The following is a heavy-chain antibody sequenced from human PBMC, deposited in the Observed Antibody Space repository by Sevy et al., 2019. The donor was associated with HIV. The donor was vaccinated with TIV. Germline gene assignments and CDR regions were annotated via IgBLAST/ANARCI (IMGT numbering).Heavy chain of an antibody. CDR3: ARWEPGGSNFDY. D-gene: IGHD1-26*01. V-gene: IGHV1-2*02. CDR1: GYTFTGYY. J-gene: IGHJ4*02. CDR2: INPSSGGT. Sequence: ASVKVSCKASGYTFTGYYMHWVRQAPGQGLEWMGWINPSSGGTNYAQKFQGRVTMTRDTSISTAYMEMSRLRSDDTAVYYCARWEPGGSNFDYWGQGTLVTVSS.